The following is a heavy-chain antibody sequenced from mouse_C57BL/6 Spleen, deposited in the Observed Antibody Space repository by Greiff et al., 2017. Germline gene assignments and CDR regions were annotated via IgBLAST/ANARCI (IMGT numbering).Heavy chain of an antibody. J-gene: IGHJ4*01. CDR2: IDPSDSET. Sequence: VQLQQPGAELVRPGSSVKLSCKASGYTFTSYWMHWVKQRPIQGLEWIGNIDPSDSETHYNQKFKDKATLTVDKSSSTAYMQLSSLTSEDSAVYYCARYGYYDYAMDYWGQGTSVTVSS. D-gene: IGHD2-3*01. CDR1: GYTFTSYW. CDR3: ARYGYYDYAMDY. V-gene: IGHV1-52*01.